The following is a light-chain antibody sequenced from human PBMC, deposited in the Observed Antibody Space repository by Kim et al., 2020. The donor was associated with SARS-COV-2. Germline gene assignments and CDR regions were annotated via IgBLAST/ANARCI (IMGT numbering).Light chain of an antibody. CDR1: QSLSSYY. V-gene: IGKV3-20*01. CDR2: GAS. CDR3: QQFGSSPRT. Sequence: EIVLPQSPGTLSLSPGERATLSCRASQSLSSYYLAWYQQKPGQAPRLLVFGASSRATGIPDRFRCGGSGTDFTLTITRLEPEDFAVYYCQQFGSSPRTFGQGTRLEIK. J-gene: IGKJ5*01.